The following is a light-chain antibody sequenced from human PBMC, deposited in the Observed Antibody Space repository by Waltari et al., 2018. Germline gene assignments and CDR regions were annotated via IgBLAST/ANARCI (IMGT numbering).Light chain of an antibody. CDR1: SSNIGSNT. Sequence: QSVLTQPPSASGTPGQRVTISCSGSSSNIGSNTVNWYQQLPGTAPKLLIYSNNQRPSGVPDRFSDAKSGTSASLAISGLQSEDEADYYYAAWDDSLNGRVFGGGTKLTVL. CDR3: AAWDDSLNGRV. J-gene: IGLJ3*02. V-gene: IGLV1-44*01. CDR2: SNN.